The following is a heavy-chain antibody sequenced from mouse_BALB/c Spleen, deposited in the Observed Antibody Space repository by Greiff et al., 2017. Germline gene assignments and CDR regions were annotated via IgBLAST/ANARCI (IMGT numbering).Heavy chain of an antibody. CDR3: ARNYGNYNYYAMDY. V-gene: IGHV5-17*02. CDR2: ISSGSSTI. D-gene: IGHD2-1*01. Sequence: DVMLVESGGGLVQPGGSRKLSCAASGFTFSSFGMHWVRQAPEKGLEWVAYISSGSSTIYYADTVKGRFTISRDNPKNTLFLQMTSLRSEDTAMYYCARNYGNYNYYAMDYWGQGTSVTVSS. CDR1: GFTFSSFG. J-gene: IGHJ4*01.